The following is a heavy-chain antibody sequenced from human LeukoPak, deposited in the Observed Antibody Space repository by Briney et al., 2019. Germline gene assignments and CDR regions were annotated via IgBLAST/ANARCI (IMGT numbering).Heavy chain of an antibody. V-gene: IGHV3-23*01. CDR2: ISGSGDST. D-gene: IGHD2-15*01. CDR1: GFTFSNNA. J-gene: IGHJ3*02. Sequence: GGSLRLSCAASGFTFSNNAMSWVRQAPGKGLEWVSVISGSGDSTFYADSVKGRLTISRDNSKNTLYLQMNNLRAEDTAVYYCAKVRVVCSGGSCYSLLSDAFDIWGQGTMVTVSS. CDR3: AKVRVVCSGGSCYSLLSDAFDI.